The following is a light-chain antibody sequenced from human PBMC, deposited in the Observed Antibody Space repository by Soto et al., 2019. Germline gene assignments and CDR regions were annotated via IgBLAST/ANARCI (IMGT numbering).Light chain of an antibody. CDR3: QQYASWPFT. CDR2: GAY. V-gene: IGKV3-15*01. CDR1: PSVSNS. J-gene: IGKJ3*01. Sequence: EIVLTQSPATLSVFPGEKATLSCGASPSVSNSLAWYHQKPHQAPRALSYGAYTRATGVPARFSGSGSGTEFTLTISSLQSEDSAMYYCQQYASWPFTFGAGTKV.